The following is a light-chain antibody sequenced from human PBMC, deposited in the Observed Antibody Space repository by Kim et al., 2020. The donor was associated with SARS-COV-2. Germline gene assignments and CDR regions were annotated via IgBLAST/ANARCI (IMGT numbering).Light chain of an antibody. V-gene: IGLV1-51*01. Sequence: QSVLTQPPSVSAAPGQKVTISCSGSSSNIGSNYVAWYQQLPGTAPNLLMYDNDRRPSWMPDRFSGSTYGTSATLVITGLQPADEADYYCGTWDSSLSAAVFGGGTQLTVL. J-gene: IGLJ2*01. CDR2: DND. CDR3: GTWDSSLSAAV. CDR1: SSNIGSNY.